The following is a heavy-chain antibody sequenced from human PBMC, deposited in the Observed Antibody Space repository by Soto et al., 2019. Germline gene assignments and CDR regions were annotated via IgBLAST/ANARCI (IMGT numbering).Heavy chain of an antibody. CDR3: ARESYGSGSTWGYYYYGMDV. CDR2: INPNSGGT. D-gene: IGHD3-10*01. Sequence: GASVKVSCKASGYTFTGYYMHWVRQAPGQGLEWMGWINPNSGGTNYAQKFQGWVTMTRDTSISTAYMELSRLRSDDTAVYYCARESYGSGSTWGYYYYGMDVWGQGTTVTVSS. CDR1: GYTFTGYY. V-gene: IGHV1-2*04. J-gene: IGHJ6*02.